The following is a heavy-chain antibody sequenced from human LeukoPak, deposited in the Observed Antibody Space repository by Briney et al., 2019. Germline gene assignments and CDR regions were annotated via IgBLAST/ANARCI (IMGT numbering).Heavy chain of an antibody. CDR1: GGSISSYY. Sequence: SETLSLTCTVSGGSISSYYWSWIRQPPGKGLEWIGYIYYSGSTNYNPSLKSRVTISVDTSKNESSLKVRSVTAADTAVYFCARTHCEGDCFSAIRYWGQGTPVTVSS. J-gene: IGHJ4*02. CDR2: IYYSGST. V-gene: IGHV4-59*12. CDR3: ARTHCEGDCFSAIRY. D-gene: IGHD2-21*02.